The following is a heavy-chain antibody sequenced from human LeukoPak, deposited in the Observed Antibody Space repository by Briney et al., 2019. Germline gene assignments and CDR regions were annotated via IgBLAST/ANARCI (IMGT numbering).Heavy chain of an antibody. D-gene: IGHD6-13*01. CDR1: GGSISGGDYY. J-gene: IGHJ4*02. CDR3: ARGGSSWYFDY. Sequence: SQTLWLTCTVSGGSISGGDYYWSWIRQPPGKGLEWIGYIYYSGSTYYNPSLKSRVTISVDTSKNQFSLKLSSVTAADTAVYYCARGGSSWYFDYWGQGTLSPSPQ. V-gene: IGHV4-30-4*08. CDR2: IYYSGST.